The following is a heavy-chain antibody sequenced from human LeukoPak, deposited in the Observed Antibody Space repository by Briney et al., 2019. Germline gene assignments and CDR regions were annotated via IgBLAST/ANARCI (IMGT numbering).Heavy chain of an antibody. J-gene: IGHJ3*02. CDR2: IYTSGST. V-gene: IGHV4-4*07. CDR3: ARRHKVGAGDALDI. CDR1: GDSISSYY. D-gene: IGHD3-10*01. Sequence: SETLSLTCTVSGDSISSYYWSWIRQPAGKGLEWIGRIYTSGSTNYNPSLKSRVTMSVDTSKNQFSLKLTSVTAADTAVYYCARRHKVGAGDALDIWGQGTMVTVSS.